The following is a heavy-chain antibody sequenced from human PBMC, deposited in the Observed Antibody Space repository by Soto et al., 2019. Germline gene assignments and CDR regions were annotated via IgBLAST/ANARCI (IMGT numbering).Heavy chain of an antibody. V-gene: IGHV1-69*06. J-gene: IGHJ5*02. CDR3: ERAAEFSSWHGPVQSWFDP. CDR2: IIPIFGTA. D-gene: IGHD6-13*01. CDR1: VGTFSSYA. Sequence: QVQLVQSGAEVKKPGSSVKVSCKASVGTFSSYAISWVRQAPGHGLEWMGGIIPIFGTANYAQKFQGRVTITADKSTSTAYIDLRSLRPDDTAVYYCERAAEFSSWHGPVQSWFDPWGQGTLVTVSS.